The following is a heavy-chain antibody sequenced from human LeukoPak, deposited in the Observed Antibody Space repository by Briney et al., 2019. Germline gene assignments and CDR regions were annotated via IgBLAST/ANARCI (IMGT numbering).Heavy chain of an antibody. CDR2: IYVDGRTT. Sequence: GGSLRLSCAASGFTVSSNYMSWVRQPPGKGLVWVSRIYVDGRTTNYADSVKGRFTISRDNAKNTVYLEMNSLSVEDTATYYCIRDFRSADLWGQGTLVTVTS. J-gene: IGHJ5*02. CDR1: GFTVSSNY. CDR3: IRDFRSADL. V-gene: IGHV3-74*01.